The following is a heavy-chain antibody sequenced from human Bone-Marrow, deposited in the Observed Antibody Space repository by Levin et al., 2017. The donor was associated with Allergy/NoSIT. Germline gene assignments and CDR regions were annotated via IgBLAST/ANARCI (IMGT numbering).Heavy chain of an antibody. CDR1: GFTFSSYA. V-gene: IGHV3-23*01. CDR2: ISGSGGST. CDR3: AKVVNERHFDWLLGFDY. J-gene: IGHJ4*02. Sequence: PGGSLRLSCAASGFTFSSYAMSWVRQAPGKGLEWVSAISGSGGSTYYADSVKGRFTISRDNSKNTLYLQMNSLRAEDTAVYYCAKVVNERHFDWLLGFDYWGQGTLVTVSS. D-gene: IGHD3-9*01.